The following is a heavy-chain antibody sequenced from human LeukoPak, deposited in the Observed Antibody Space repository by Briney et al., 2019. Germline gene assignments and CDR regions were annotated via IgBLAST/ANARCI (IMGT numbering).Heavy chain of an antibody. CDR2: IWFDGSKT. Sequence: GGSLRLSCAASGFTFSNAWMSWVRQAPGKGLEWVAVIWFDGSKTYYGDSVKGRFTISRDNSKNTLFLQMHSLRAKDTAVYYCAKDCGGSCYYWGQGSLVTVSS. V-gene: IGHV3-33*06. D-gene: IGHD2-15*01. CDR1: GFTFSNAW. CDR3: AKDCGGSCYY. J-gene: IGHJ4*02.